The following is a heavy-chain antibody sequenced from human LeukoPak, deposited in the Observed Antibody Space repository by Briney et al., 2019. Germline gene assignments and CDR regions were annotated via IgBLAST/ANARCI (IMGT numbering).Heavy chain of an antibody. CDR3: ARGEARYCSGGSCIFFDY. V-gene: IGHV3-20*03. D-gene: IGHD2-15*01. Sequence: GGSLSLSFAASGFTFDDYGISGVRQAPGKGREWVSGINWNGGSTGYADSVKGRFTISRDNAKNSLYLQMNSLRAEDTALYYCARGEARYCSGGSCIFFDYWGQGTLVTVSS. J-gene: IGHJ4*02. CDR1: GFTFDDYG. CDR2: INWNGGST.